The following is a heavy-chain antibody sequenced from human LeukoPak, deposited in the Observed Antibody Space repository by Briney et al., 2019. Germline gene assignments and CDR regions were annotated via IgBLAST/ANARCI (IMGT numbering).Heavy chain of an antibody. Sequence: GGSLRLSCAASGFTFSSYGMPWVRQAPGKGLEWVAVISYDGSNKYYADSVKGRFTISRDNSKNTLYLQMNSLRAADTAVYYCAKECGGDCYIDYWGQGTLVTVSS. V-gene: IGHV3-30*18. CDR3: AKECGGDCYIDY. CDR1: GFTFSSYG. D-gene: IGHD2-21*02. CDR2: ISYDGSNK. J-gene: IGHJ4*02.